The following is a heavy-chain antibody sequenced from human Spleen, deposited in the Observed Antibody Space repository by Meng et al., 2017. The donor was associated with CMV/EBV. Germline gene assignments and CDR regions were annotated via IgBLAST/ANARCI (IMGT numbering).Heavy chain of an antibody. V-gene: IGHV1-46*01. CDR1: GYPFTSYD. CDR3: ATSLAAAVKGGFDP. J-gene: IGHJ5*02. CDR2: INPRDGRT. D-gene: IGHD6-13*01. Sequence: SGYPFTSYDRPWVRQAPGQVLEWMGIINPRDGRTSYAQEFQGRVTMPRDTSTSPVYMELSSLRSEDTAVYYCATSLAAAVKGGFDPWGQGTLVTVSS.